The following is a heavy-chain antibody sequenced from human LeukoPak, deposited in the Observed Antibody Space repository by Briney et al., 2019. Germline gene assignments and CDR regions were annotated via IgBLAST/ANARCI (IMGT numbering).Heavy chain of an antibody. D-gene: IGHD6-13*01. CDR2: ISWNSGSI. CDR1: GFTFDDYA. CDR3: AKNIGIAAAGTSYDDAFDI. J-gene: IGHJ3*02. Sequence: GRSLRLSCAASGFTFDDYAMHWVRQAPGEGLEWVSGISWNSGSIGYADSVKGRFTISRDNAKNSLYLQMNSLRAEDTALYYCAKNIGIAAAGTSYDDAFDIWGQGTMVTVSS. V-gene: IGHV3-9*01.